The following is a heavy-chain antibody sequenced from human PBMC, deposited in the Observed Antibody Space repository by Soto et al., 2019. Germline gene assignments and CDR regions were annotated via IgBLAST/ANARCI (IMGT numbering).Heavy chain of an antibody. Sequence: EVQLVESGGGLVKPGGSLRLSCAASGFSFSSYSMNWVRQAPGKGLEWVSSISSSASHINYADSVKGRFTISRDYAKKSLYLQMNSLRAEDTAVYYCARGYTGYCSGGTCYWFVPWGHGALITVSS. J-gene: IGHJ5*02. D-gene: IGHD2-15*01. CDR1: GFSFSSYS. CDR2: ISSSASHI. CDR3: ARGYTGYCSGGTCYWFVP. V-gene: IGHV3-21*01.